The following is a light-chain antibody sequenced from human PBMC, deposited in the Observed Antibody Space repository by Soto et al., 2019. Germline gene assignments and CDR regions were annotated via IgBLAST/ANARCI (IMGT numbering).Light chain of an antibody. CDR3: QHMRT. J-gene: IGKJ1*01. Sequence: DIQMTQSPSTLSASIGARVTITCRASQNINNWIAWYQQEPEKAPKFLIYDASTLESGVTSRFSGSGFGTEFSLTISNLQPDDFGSYYCQHMRTFGQGTKVDIK. CDR2: DAS. V-gene: IGKV1-5*01. CDR1: QNINNW.